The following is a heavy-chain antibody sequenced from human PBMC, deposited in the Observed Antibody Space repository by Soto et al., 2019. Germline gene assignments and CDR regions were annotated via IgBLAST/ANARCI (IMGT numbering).Heavy chain of an antibody. CDR1: GGSINSGGYC. CDR2: ISYGGST. V-gene: IGHV4-31*03. J-gene: IGHJ4*02. D-gene: IGHD1-1*01. Sequence: QVQLQESGPGLVKPSQTLSLTCTVSGGSINSGGYCWSWIRQHPGKGLDWIGCISYGGSTSYNPSLKSRXTLSVDTSKNPSSLKLTSVTAADTAVYYCSRGVLVWGQGALITVSS. CDR3: SRGVLV.